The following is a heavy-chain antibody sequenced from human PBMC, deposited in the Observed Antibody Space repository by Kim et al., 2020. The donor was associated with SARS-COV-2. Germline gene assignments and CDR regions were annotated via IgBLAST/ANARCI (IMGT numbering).Heavy chain of an antibody. D-gene: IGHD5-18*01. CDR2: INHSGST. V-gene: IGHV4-34*01. J-gene: IGHJ6*03. Sequence: SETLSLTCAVYGGSFSGYYWSWIRQPPGKGLEWIGEINHSGSTNYNPSLKSRVTISVDTSKNQFSLKLSSVTAADTAVYYCARFLHSLGGYYYYMDVWGKGTTVTVSS. CDR3: ARFLHSLGGYYYYMDV. CDR1: GGSFSGYY.